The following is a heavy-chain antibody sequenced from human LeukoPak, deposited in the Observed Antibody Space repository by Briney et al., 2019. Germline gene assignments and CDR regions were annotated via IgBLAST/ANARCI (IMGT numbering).Heavy chain of an antibody. CDR1: GVTFSRYS. J-gene: IGHJ6*03. D-gene: IGHD6-6*01. Sequence: GGSLRLSCAASGVTFSRYSVNGVRQAPGEGLGWGSAISSRSDYLYYADSLKGRFTTSRDNAKHSLYLQMHTLSAEATAVYYCARSYSSSSRYMDVWGKGTTVTVSS. V-gene: IGHV3-21*01. CDR2: ISSRSDYL. CDR3: ARSYSSSSRYMDV.